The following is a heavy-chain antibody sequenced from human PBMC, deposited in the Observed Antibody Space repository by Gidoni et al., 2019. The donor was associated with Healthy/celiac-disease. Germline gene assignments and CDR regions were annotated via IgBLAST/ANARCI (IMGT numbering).Heavy chain of an antibody. CDR3: ARAGYDRSDY. D-gene: IGHD3-10*02. V-gene: IGHV3-66*02. CDR1: GFTVSSTY. J-gene: IGHJ4*02. CDR2: IYGGGST. Sequence: EVQLVESGGGLVQPGGSLRLSCAASGFTVSSTYMSWVRQAPGKGLEWVSVIYGGGSTYYAASVKGRFTISRDNSKNTLYLQMNSLRAEDTAVYYCARAGYDRSDYWGQGTLVTVSS.